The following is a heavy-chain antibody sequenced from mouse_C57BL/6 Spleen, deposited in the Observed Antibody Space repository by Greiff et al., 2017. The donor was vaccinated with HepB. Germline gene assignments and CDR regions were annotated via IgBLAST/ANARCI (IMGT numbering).Heavy chain of an antibody. CDR1: GYTFTSYW. D-gene: IGHD2-4*01. CDR2: IDPSDSYT. J-gene: IGHJ1*03. Sequence: VQLQQPGAELVMPGASVKLSCKASGYTFTSYWMHWVKQRPGQGLEWIGEIDPSDSYTNYNQKFKGKSTLTVDKSSSTAYMQLSSLTSEDSAVYYCARRDDYDGYWYFDVWGTRTTVTVSS. CDR3: ARRDDYDGYWYFDV. V-gene: IGHV1-69*01.